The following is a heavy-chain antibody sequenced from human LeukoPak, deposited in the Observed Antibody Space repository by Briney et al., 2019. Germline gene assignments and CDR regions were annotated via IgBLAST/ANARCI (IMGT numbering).Heavy chain of an antibody. Sequence: GGSLRLSCAASGFTFDDYGMSWVRQAPGKGLGWVSGINWNGGSTGYADSVKGRFTISRDNAKNSLYLQMNSLRAEDTALYYCARLGAYCGGDCYSGAEYFQHWGQGTLVTVSS. D-gene: IGHD2-21*02. CDR3: ARLGAYCGGDCYSGAEYFQH. J-gene: IGHJ1*01. CDR1: GFTFDDYG. V-gene: IGHV3-20*04. CDR2: INWNGGST.